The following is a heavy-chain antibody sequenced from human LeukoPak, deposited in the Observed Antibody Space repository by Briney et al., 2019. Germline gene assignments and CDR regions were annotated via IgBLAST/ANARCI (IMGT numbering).Heavy chain of an antibody. V-gene: IGHV4-61*02. D-gene: IGHD1-26*01. CDR1: GGSISSGDYY. J-gene: IGHJ3*02. CDR2: IYTSGST. CDR3: ARDDSYSGSYYQQDAFDI. Sequence: SQTLSLTCTVSGGSISSGDYYWSWIRQPAGKGLEWIGRIYTSGSTNYNPSLKSRVTMSVDTSKNQFSLKLSSVTAADTAVYYCARDDSYSGSYYQQDAFDIWGQGTMVTVSS.